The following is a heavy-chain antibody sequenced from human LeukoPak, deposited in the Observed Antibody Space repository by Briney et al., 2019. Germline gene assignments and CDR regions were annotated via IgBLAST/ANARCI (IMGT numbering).Heavy chain of an antibody. Sequence: ASVKVSCKASGYTFTGYYMHWVRQAPGKGLEWMGGFDPEDGETIYAQKFQGRVTMTEDTSTDTAYMELSSLRSEDTAVYYCATDTYYGDYVGSLDYWGQGTLVTVSS. D-gene: IGHD4-17*01. J-gene: IGHJ4*02. CDR2: FDPEDGET. CDR1: GYTFTGYY. CDR3: ATDTYYGDYVGSLDY. V-gene: IGHV1-24*01.